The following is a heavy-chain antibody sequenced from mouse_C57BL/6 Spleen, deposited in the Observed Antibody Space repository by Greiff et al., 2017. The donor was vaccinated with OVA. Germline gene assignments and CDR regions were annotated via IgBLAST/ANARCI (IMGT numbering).Heavy chain of an antibody. J-gene: IGHJ1*03. D-gene: IGHD1-1*01. CDR3: ARSLLYGSSWYFDV. Sequence: EVKLQESGPELVKPGASVKISCKASGYSFTGYYMNWVKQSPEKSLEWIGEINPSTGGTTYNQKFKAKATLTVDKSSSTAYMQLKSLTSEDSAVYDCARSLLYGSSWYFDVWGTGTTVTVSS. CDR1: GYSFTGYY. V-gene: IGHV1-42*01. CDR2: INPSTGGT.